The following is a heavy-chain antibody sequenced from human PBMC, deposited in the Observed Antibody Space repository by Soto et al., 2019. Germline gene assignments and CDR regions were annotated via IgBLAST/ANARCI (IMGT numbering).Heavy chain of an antibody. CDR1: GFTCRSYD. CDR3: AKAKATGGGAFDI. CDR2: ILVGGST. Sequence: EVQMLESGGGLVQPGGSLRLSCAASGFTCRSYDMSWVRQAPGKGLEWVSTILVGGSTHYPDSVKGRFTISRDNSKNTVFLQMNSLTAGDTAVYYCAKAKATGGGAFDICGQGTMVTVSS. J-gene: IGHJ3*02. V-gene: IGHV3-23*01. D-gene: IGHD2-8*02.